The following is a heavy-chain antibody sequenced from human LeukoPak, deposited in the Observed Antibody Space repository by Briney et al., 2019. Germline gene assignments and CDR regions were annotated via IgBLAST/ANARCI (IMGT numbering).Heavy chain of an antibody. Sequence: GRSLRLPCAASGFTFSSYGMHWVRQAPGKGLEWVAVISYDGSNQYYADSVKGRFTISRDNSKNTLYLQMNSLRAEDTAVYYCAKDWRLLWFGELPDYWGQGTLVTVSS. CDR3: AKDWRLLWFGELPDY. J-gene: IGHJ4*02. CDR1: GFTFSSYG. CDR2: ISYDGSNQ. D-gene: IGHD3-10*01. V-gene: IGHV3-30*18.